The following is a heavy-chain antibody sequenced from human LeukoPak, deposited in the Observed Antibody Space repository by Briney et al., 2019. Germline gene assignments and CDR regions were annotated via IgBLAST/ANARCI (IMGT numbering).Heavy chain of an antibody. Sequence: PGGSLRLSCTASRFTFSSYGMSWVRQAPGKGLEWVDNIKQDGSEKYYVDSVKGRFTISRDNAKNSLYLQMNSLRAEDTAVYYCARDLRALAVADYFDYWGQGTLVTGSS. D-gene: IGHD6-19*01. V-gene: IGHV3-7*01. J-gene: IGHJ4*02. CDR1: RFTFSSYG. CDR3: ARDLRALAVADYFDY. CDR2: IKQDGSEK.